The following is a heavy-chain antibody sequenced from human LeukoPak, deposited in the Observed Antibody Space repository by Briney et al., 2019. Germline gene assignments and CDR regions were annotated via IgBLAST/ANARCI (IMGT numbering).Heavy chain of an antibody. Sequence: PGGSLRLSCAASGFTFSSYAMSWVRQAPGKGLEWVSAIGGSGGSTYYADSVKGRFTISRDNSKNTLYLQMNSLRAEDTAVYYCARENYDSKGYTTWGQGTLVTVSS. D-gene: IGHD3-22*01. CDR1: GFTFSSYA. CDR2: IGGSGGST. CDR3: ARENYDSKGYTT. V-gene: IGHV3-23*01. J-gene: IGHJ5*02.